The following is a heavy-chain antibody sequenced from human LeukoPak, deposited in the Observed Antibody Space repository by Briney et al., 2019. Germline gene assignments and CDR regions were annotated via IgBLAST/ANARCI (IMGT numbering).Heavy chain of an antibody. CDR1: GFTFSSNA. J-gene: IGHJ4*02. D-gene: IGHD5-18*01. Sequence: GGSLRLSCAASGFTFSSNAMHWVRQAPGKGLEWVAIISYDGSDKYYADSVKGRFTISRDKSKNTLDLQMNSLRTEDTAVYYCAKDQGIQLGIDYWGQGALVTVSS. CDR3: AKDQGIQLGIDY. CDR2: ISYDGSDK. V-gene: IGHV3-30*18.